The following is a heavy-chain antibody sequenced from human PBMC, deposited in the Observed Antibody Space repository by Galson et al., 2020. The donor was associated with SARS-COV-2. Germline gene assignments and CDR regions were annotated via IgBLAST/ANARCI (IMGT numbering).Heavy chain of an antibody. J-gene: IGHJ4*02. Sequence: SVKVSCKASGGTFSSYAISWVRQAPGQGLEWMGGIIPILGIANYAQKFQGRVTITADKSTSTAYMELSSLRSEDTAVYYCAIEVVGATDESYWGQGTLVTVSS. CDR2: IIPILGIA. V-gene: IGHV1-69*10. D-gene: IGHD1-26*01. CDR1: GGTFSSYA. CDR3: AIEVVGATDESY.